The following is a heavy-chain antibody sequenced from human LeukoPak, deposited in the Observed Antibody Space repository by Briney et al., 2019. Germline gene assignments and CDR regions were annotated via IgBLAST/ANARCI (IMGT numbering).Heavy chain of an antibody. CDR2: IYYSGST. D-gene: IGHD3-9*01. CDR3: ARDLGVDILTGYRTVNWFDP. J-gene: IGHJ5*02. Sequence: SETLSLTCTVSGGSFSSYYWSWIRQPPGKGLEWIGYIYYSGSTNYNPSLKSRVTISVDTSKNQFSLKLSSVTAADTAVYYCARDLGVDILTGYRTVNWFDPWGQGTLVTVSS. CDR1: GGSFSSYY. V-gene: IGHV4-59*01.